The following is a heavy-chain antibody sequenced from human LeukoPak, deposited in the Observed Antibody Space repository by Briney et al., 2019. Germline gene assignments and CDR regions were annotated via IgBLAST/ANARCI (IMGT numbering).Heavy chain of an antibody. CDR3: ARGLSADFWSSEMLGV. D-gene: IGHD3-3*01. Sequence: ASVKVSCKASGYTFTSYGISWVRQAPGQGLEWMGWISAYNGNTNYAQKLQGRVTMTTDTSTSTAYMELRSLRSDDTAVYYCARGLSADFWSSEMLGVWGKGTTVTVSS. CDR2: ISAYNGNT. V-gene: IGHV1-18*01. CDR1: GYTFTSYG. J-gene: IGHJ6*04.